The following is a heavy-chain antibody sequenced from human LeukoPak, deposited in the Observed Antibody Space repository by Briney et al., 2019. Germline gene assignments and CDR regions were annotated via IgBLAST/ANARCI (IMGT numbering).Heavy chain of an antibody. J-gene: IGHJ3*02. D-gene: IGHD1-26*01. V-gene: IGHV4-39*01. CDR2: IYYSGST. CDR1: GGSISSSSYC. CDR3: ARRSGTYHAFDI. Sequence: SETLSLTCTVSGGSISSSSYCWGWIRQPPGKGLEWIGSIYYSGSTYYNPSLKSRVTISVDTSKNQFSLKLSSVTAADTAVYYCARRSGTYHAFDIWGQGTMVTVSS.